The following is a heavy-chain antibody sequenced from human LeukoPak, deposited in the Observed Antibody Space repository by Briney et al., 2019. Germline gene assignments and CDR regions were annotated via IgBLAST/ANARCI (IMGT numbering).Heavy chain of an antibody. CDR1: GFTFSSNG. CDR3: ARAGRGWFGFMDV. D-gene: IGHD3-10*01. CDR2: VSFDGSNK. J-gene: IGHJ6*02. Sequence: GGSLRLSCAASGFTFSSNGMHWVRQAPGKGLECVAVVSFDGSNKYFEDSVKGRFSISRDNSRNTLYLQMNSLRAEDTAVYYCARAGRGWFGFMDVWGQGTTVTVSS. V-gene: IGHV3-33*01.